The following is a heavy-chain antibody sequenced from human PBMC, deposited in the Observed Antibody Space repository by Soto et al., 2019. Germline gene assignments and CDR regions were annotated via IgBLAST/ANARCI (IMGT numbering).Heavy chain of an antibody. CDR2: ISSSSSTI. V-gene: IGHV3-48*02. CDR3: ARTKYCSGGSCYYYYYYMDV. D-gene: IGHD2-15*01. J-gene: IGHJ6*03. Sequence: GGSLRLSCAASGFTFSSYSMNWVRQAPGKGLEWVSYISSSSSTIYYADSVKGRFTITRDNAKSSLYLQMNSLRDEDTAVYYCARTKYCSGGSCYYYYYYMDVWGKGTTVTVSS. CDR1: GFTFSSYS.